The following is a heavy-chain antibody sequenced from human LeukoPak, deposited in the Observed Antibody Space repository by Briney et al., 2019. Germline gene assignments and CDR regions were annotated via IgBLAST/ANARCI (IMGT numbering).Heavy chain of an antibody. Sequence: PGGSLRLSCAASGFTFSSYAMSWVRQAPGKGLEWVSTIINSGGSTYYADSVKGRFTISRDNSKDTLFLHMNSLRADDTAIYYCARAKRGLTDYWGQGTLVTVSS. CDR3: ARAKRGLTDY. V-gene: IGHV3-23*01. D-gene: IGHD2-8*01. CDR2: IINSGGST. CDR1: GFTFSSYA. J-gene: IGHJ4*02.